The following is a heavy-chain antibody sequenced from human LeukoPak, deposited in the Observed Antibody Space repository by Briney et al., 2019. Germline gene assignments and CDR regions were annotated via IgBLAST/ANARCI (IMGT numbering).Heavy chain of an antibody. CDR3: ARRRGDFGSGELNI. Sequence: SETLSLTCTVSGGSISSSSYYWGWIRQPPGKGLEWIGSIYYSGITNYNPSLKSRVTISVDTSKNQFSLKLTSVTAADTAVYYCARRRGDFGSGELNIRGQGTMVTVSS. CDR1: GGSISSSSYY. CDR2: IYYSGIT. J-gene: IGHJ3*02. D-gene: IGHD3-10*01. V-gene: IGHV4-61*05.